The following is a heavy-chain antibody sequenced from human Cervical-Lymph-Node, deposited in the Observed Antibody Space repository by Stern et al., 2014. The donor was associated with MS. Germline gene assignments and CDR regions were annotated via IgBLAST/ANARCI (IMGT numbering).Heavy chain of an antibody. CDR1: GGSFINNV. V-gene: IGHV1-69*01. J-gene: IGHJ4*02. D-gene: IGHD3-10*01. CDR3: ARAASTTSSYNF. Sequence: QVQLVQSGAEVKKPGSSVKVSCQASGGSFINNVISWVRQAPGQGLEWMGGTIPIFGTALYAQKFPGRVTITADESTRTAYMELSSLRSDDTAVYFCARAASTTSSYNFWGPGTLVTVSS. CDR2: TIPIFGTA.